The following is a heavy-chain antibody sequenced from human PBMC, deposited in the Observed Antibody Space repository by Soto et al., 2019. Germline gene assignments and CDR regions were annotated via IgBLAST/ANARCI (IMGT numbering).Heavy chain of an antibody. Sequence: EVQLVESGGGVVQPGGSLRLSCAASGFTFSSYWMSWVRQAPGKGLEWVANIKQDGSEKYYVDSVKGRFTISRDNAKNSLYLQMNSLSAEDTAVYYGARDIAVAANWFDPWGQGTLVTVSS. J-gene: IGHJ5*02. V-gene: IGHV3-7*01. CDR2: IKQDGSEK. CDR3: ARDIAVAANWFDP. CDR1: GFTFSSYW. D-gene: IGHD6-19*01.